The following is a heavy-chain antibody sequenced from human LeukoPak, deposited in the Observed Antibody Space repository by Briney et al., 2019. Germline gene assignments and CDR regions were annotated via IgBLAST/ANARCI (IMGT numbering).Heavy chain of an antibody. D-gene: IGHD1-7*01. CDR2: IYTTGST. J-gene: IGHJ6*03. V-gene: IGHV4-4*07. CDR3: ARVTGTTLYYYMDV. Sequence: SETLSLTCTVSGGSISSYYWSWIRQPAGKGLEWIGRIYTTGSTNYNPSLKSRLTMSVDASKNQFSLKLSSVNAADTAVYYCARVTGTTLYYYMDVWGKGTTVTVSS. CDR1: GGSISSYY.